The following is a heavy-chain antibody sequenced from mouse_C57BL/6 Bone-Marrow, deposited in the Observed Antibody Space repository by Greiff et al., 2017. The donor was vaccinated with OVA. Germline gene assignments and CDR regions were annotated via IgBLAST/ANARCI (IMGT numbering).Heavy chain of an antibody. V-gene: IGHV5-16*01. J-gene: IGHJ2*01. CDR1: GFTFSDYY. CDR2: INYDGSST. D-gene: IGHD3-1*01. CDR3: ARDGAFDY. Sequence: EVQLMESEGGLVQPGSSMKLSCTASGFTFSDYYMAWVRQVPEKGLEWVANINYDGSSTYYLDSLKSRFIISRDNAKNILYLQMSSLKSEDTATYYCARDGAFDYWGQGTTLTVSS.